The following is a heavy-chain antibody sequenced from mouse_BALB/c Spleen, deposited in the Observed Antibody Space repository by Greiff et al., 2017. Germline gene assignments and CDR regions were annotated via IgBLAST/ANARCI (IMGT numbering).Heavy chain of an antibody. J-gene: IGHJ4*01. Sequence: VQLKESGAELVRSGASVKLSCTASGFNIKDYYMHWVKQRPEQGLEWIGWIDPENGDTEYAPKFQGKATMTADTSSNTAYLQLSSLTSEDTAVYYCAREVYYAMDYWGQGTSVTVSS. CDR1: GFNIKDYY. CDR3: AREVYYAMDY. V-gene: IGHV14-4*02. CDR2: IDPENGDT.